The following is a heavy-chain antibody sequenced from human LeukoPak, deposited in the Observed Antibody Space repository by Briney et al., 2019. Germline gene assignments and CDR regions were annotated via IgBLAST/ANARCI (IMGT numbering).Heavy chain of an antibody. V-gene: IGHV3-7*01. D-gene: IGHD3-9*01. J-gene: IGHJ3*02. CDR2: IKQDGSEK. CDR1: GFTFSSYW. CDR3: ARDLVAEGDAFDI. Sequence: PGGSLRLSCAASGFTFSSYWMTWVRQAPGKGLEWVANIKQDGSEKYYVDSVRGRFTISRDNAKNSLYLQMNSLRAEDTAVCYCARDLVAEGDAFDIWGQGTMVTVSS.